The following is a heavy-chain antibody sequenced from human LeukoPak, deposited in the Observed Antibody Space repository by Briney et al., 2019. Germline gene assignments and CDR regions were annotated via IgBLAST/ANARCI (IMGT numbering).Heavy chain of an antibody. J-gene: IGHJ5*02. V-gene: IGHV4-61*02. Sequence: SETLSLTCTVSGGSISSGSYYWSWIRQPAGKGLEWIGRIYTSGSTNYNPSLKSRVTISVDTSKNQFSLKLSSVTAADTAVYYCARVQYSSSDENWFDPWGQGTLVTVSS. CDR2: IYTSGST. CDR1: GGSISSGSYY. CDR3: ARVQYSSSDENWFDP. D-gene: IGHD6-6*01.